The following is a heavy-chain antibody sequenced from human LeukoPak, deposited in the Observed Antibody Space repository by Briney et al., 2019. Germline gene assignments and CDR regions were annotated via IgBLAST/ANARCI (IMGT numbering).Heavy chain of an antibody. V-gene: IGHV4-4*02. CDR1: GGSISRSNW. J-gene: IGHJ4*02. Sequence: SGTLSLTCAVSGGSISRSNWWSWVRQPPGKGLEWIGEIYHSGSTNYNPSLQSRVTISVDKSKNQFSLKLSSVTAADTAVYYCARDHYYGSGSYFDYWGQGTLVTVSS. CDR2: IYHSGST. CDR3: ARDHYYGSGSYFDY. D-gene: IGHD3-10*01.